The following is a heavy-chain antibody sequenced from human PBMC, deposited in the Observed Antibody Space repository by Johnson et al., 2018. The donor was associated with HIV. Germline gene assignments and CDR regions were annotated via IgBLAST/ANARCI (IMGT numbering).Heavy chain of an antibody. V-gene: IGHV3-30*02. CDR2: IRYDGSNK. CDR1: GFTFNNYD. J-gene: IGHJ3*02. Sequence: QVQLVESGGGLVQPGESLRLSCAASGFTFNNYDMHWVRQAPGKGLEWVAFIRYDGSNKYYADSVKGRFTISRDNSKNTLYLQMNSLRAEDTAVYYCASTGSGSDDAFDIWGQGTMVTVSS. CDR3: ASTGSGSDDAFDI. D-gene: IGHD3-10*01.